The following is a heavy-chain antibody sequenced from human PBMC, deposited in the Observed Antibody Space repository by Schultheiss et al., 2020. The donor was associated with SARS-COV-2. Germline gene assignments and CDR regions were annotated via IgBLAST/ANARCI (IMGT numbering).Heavy chain of an antibody. CDR1: GFTFSSYS. CDR2: ISSSSSTI. Sequence: GGSLRLSCAASGFTFSSYSMNWVRQAPGKGLEWVSSISSSSSTIYYADSVKGRFTISRDNAKNSLYLQMNSLRAEDTAVYYCAKGRVDTAMLDAFDIWGQGTMVTVSS. V-gene: IGHV3-48*01. D-gene: IGHD5-18*01. J-gene: IGHJ3*02. CDR3: AKGRVDTAMLDAFDI.